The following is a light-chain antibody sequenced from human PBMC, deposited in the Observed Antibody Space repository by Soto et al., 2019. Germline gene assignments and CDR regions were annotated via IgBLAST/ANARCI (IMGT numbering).Light chain of an antibody. CDR1: YSVGSD. CDR3: QQRSNWPPWT. V-gene: IGKV3-15*01. Sequence: EIVMTQSPATLSVSPGDRATLSCRAAYSVGSDLAWYQVRPGQAPRLLIYGASTRATGIPARFSGRGSGTEFTLTISSLEPEDFAVYYCQQRSNWPPWTFGQGTKVEIK. J-gene: IGKJ1*01. CDR2: GAS.